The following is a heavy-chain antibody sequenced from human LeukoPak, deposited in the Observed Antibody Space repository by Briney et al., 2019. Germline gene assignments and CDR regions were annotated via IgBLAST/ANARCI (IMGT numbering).Heavy chain of an antibody. J-gene: IGHJ4*02. CDR1: GGSISSYY. CDR3: AGRDYYFDY. CDR2: IYYSGST. D-gene: IGHD2-21*02. V-gene: IGHV4-59*01. Sequence: SETLSLTCTVSGGSISSYYWSWIRQPPGKGLEWIGYIYYSGSTNYNPSLKSRVTISVDTSKNQFSLKLSSVTAADTAVYYCAGRDYYFDYWGQGTPVTVSS.